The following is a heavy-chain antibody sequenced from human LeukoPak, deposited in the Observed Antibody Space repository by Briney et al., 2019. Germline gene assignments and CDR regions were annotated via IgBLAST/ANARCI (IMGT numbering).Heavy chain of an antibody. CDR3: ARDRSSSWYKNNWFDP. J-gene: IGHJ5*02. CDR1: GYTFTSYY. CDR2: INPSGGST. V-gene: IGHV1-46*01. D-gene: IGHD6-13*01. Sequence: ASVKVSCKASGYTFTSYYMHWVRQAPGQGLEWMGIINPSGGSTSYAQKFQSRVTMTRDTSTSTVYMELSSLRSEDTAVYYCARDRSSSWYKNNWFDPWGQGTLVTVSS.